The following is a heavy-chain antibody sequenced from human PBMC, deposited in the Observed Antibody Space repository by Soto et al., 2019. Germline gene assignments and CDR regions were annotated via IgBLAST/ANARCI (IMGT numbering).Heavy chain of an antibody. V-gene: IGHV3-30*03. D-gene: IGHD6-19*01. CDR3: ARVRSSGWSYAFDI. CDR1: GFSLSSYG. Sequence: GGSLRLSCAASGFSLSSYGMHWVRQAPGKGLEWVAVISNDGTKKYYADSVKGRFTISRDNFKNTLDLQMNSLTVEDTAVFYCARVRSSGWSYAFDIWGQGTMVTVSS. CDR2: ISNDGTKK. J-gene: IGHJ3*02.